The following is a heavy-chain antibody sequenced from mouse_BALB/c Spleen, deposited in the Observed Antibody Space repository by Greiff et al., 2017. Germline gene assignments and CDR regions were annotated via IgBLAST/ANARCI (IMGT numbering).Heavy chain of an antibody. V-gene: IGHV5-9-4*01. D-gene: IGHD1-1*01. CDR1: GFTFSSYA. CDR2: ISSGGSYT. J-gene: IGHJ4*01. CDR3: ARGGSYAMDY. Sequence: EVQGVESGGGLVKPGGSLKLSCAASGFTFSSYAMSWVRQSPGKRLEWVAEISSGGSYTYYPDTVTGRFTISRDNAKNTLYLEMSSLRSEDTAMYYCARGGSYAMDYWGQGTSVTVSS.